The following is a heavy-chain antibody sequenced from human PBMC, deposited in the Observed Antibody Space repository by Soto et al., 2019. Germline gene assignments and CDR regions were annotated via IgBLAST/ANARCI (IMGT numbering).Heavy chain of an antibody. D-gene: IGHD4-17*01. CDR3: ARESATTNGMDV. Sequence: GGSLRLSCAASGFTFSSYSMNWVRQAPGKGLEWVSSISSSSSYIYYADSVKGRFTISRDNAKNSLYLQMNSLRAEDTAVYYCARESATTNGMDVWGQGTTVTVSS. V-gene: IGHV3-21*01. CDR1: GFTFSSYS. J-gene: IGHJ6*02. CDR2: ISSSSSYI.